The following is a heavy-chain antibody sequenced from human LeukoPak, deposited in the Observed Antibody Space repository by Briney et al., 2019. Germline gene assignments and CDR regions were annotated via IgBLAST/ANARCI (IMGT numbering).Heavy chain of an antibody. CDR2: ISYDGSNK. CDR1: GVIFNSYA. V-gene: IGHV3-30-3*01. Sequence: GGSLRLSCAASGVIFNSYAIHWVRQAPGKGLEWVAAISYDGSNKYYADSVQGRLTISRDNSKNTLYLQMNSLRAEDTAVYYCARAGRAYGDYHYFDYWGQGTLVTVSS. J-gene: IGHJ4*02. D-gene: IGHD4-17*01. CDR3: ARAGRAYGDYHYFDY.